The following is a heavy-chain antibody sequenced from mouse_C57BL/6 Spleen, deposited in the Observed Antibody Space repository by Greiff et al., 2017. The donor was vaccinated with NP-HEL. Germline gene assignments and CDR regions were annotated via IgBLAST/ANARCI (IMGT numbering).Heavy chain of an antibody. D-gene: IGHD1-1*01. CDR2: IYPGGGYT. V-gene: IGHV1-63*01. CDR3: ARSRYYGSSYVNWYFDV. CDR1: GYTFTNYW. J-gene: IGHJ1*03. Sequence: VKLQESGAELVRPGTSVKMSCKASGYTFTNYWIGWAKQRPGHGLEWIGDIYPGGGYTNYNEKFKGKATLTADKSSSTAYMQFSSLTSEDSAIYYCARSRYYGSSYVNWYFDVWGTGTTVTVSS.